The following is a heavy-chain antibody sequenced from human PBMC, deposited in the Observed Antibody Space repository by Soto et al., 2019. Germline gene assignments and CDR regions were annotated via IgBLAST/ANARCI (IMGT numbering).Heavy chain of an antibody. CDR1: GYSFTSYW. D-gene: IGHD3-9*01. V-gene: IGHV5-51*01. J-gene: IGHJ6*03. CDR3: ARSKGDYDILTGYFRYYYMDV. Sequence: GESLKISGKGSGYSFTSYWIGWVRQMPGKGLEWMGIIYPGDSDTRFSPSFQGQVTISADKSISTAYLQWSSLKASDTAMYYCARSKGDYDILTGYFRYYYMDVWGKGT. CDR2: IYPGDSDT.